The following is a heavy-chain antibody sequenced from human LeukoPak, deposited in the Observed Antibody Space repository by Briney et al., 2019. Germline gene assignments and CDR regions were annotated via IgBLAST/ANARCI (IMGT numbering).Heavy chain of an antibody. CDR2: ISGSGGST. Sequence: GGSLRLSCAASGFTFSSYAMSWVRQAPGKGLEWVSAISGSGGSTYYADSVKGRFTISRDNSKNTLYLQMNSLRAEDTAVYYCAKDSSPGSFVAAVYFDYWGQGTLVTVSS. J-gene: IGHJ4*02. V-gene: IGHV3-23*01. D-gene: IGHD6-19*01. CDR3: AKDSSPGSFVAAVYFDY. CDR1: GFTFSSYA.